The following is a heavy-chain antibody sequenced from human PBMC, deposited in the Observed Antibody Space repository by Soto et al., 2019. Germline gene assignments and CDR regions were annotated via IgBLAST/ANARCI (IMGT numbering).Heavy chain of an antibody. Sequence: QVHLQQWGAGLLKPSETLSLTCAVYGSSLSDNYCNWLRQPPGKGLDLIGEINHSGNTNYNPSLRSRVTISIDTSKNQLSLNLRSVSDADTDVYYFVRGRGEFDAWGQGTPVTVSS. D-gene: IGHD2-21*01. J-gene: IGHJ5*02. CDR3: VRGRGEFDA. V-gene: IGHV4-34*01. CDR2: INHSGNT. CDR1: GSSLSDNY.